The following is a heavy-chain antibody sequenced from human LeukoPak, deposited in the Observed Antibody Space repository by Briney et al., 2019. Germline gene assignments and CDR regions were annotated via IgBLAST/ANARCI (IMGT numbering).Heavy chain of an antibody. J-gene: IGHJ5*02. CDR2: IIPIFGTA. D-gene: IGHD2-2*01. CDR1: GGTFSSYA. Sequence: SVKVSCKASGGTFSSYAISWVRQAPGQGLEWMGGIIPIFGTANYEQKFQGRVTITTDESTSTAYMELSSLRSEDTAAYYCARYGDSSTSYNWFDPWGHGTLVTVSS. V-gene: IGHV1-69*05. CDR3: ARYGDSSTSYNWFDP.